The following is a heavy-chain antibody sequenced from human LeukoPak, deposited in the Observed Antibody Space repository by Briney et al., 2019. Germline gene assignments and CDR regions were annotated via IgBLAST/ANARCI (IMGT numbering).Heavy chain of an antibody. J-gene: IGHJ4*02. CDR1: GFTFGEHG. D-gene: IGHD3-16*01. CDR2: ISSSGSNI. V-gene: IGHV3-48*03. CDR3: ARRGQGGFYFDY. Sequence: GGSLRLSCAASGFTFGEHGMHWVRQAPGKGLEWVSYISSSGSNIYYADSVKGRFIISRGNAKNSLYLQMNSLRAEDTAVYYCARRGQGGFYFDYWGQGTLVTVSS.